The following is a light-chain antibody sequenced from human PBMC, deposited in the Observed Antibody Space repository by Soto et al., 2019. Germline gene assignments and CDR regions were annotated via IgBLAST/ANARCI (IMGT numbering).Light chain of an antibody. J-gene: IGKJ4*01. CDR1: QSVSSSY. V-gene: IGKV3-20*01. Sequence: EIVLTQSPGTLSLSPGERATLSCRASQSVSSSYLAWYQQKPGQAPRLLIYGASSRATGIPDRXSGSXSGXXXXXXXXXXEPEDFAXYYCXQYGSXPVTFGGGTKVEIK. CDR2: GAS. CDR3: XQYGSXPVT.